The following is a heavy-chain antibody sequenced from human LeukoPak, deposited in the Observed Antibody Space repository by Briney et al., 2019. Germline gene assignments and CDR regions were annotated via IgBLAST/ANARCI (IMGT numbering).Heavy chain of an antibody. J-gene: IGHJ4*02. CDR3: ARAQAQAYGSGSYYIPVISGSDY. D-gene: IGHD3-10*01. V-gene: IGHV1-2*02. CDR1: GYTFTDYF. CDR2: INPKSGGT. Sequence: ASVKVSCKASGYTFTDYFMNWVRQAPGQGLEWMGWINPKSGGTVYAQKFQGRVTMTRDTSTSTVYMELSSLRSEDTAVYYCARAQAQAYGSGSYYIPVISGSDYWGQGTLVTVSS.